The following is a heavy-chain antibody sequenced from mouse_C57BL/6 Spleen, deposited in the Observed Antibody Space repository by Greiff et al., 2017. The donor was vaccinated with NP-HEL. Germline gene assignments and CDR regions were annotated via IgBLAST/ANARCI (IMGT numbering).Heavy chain of an antibody. CDR1: GFTFSNYW. CDR3: TGDYGSSYYFEY. CDR2: IRLKSDNYAT. D-gene: IGHD1-1*01. V-gene: IGHV6-3*01. J-gene: IGHJ2*01. Sequence: EVQLVESGGGLVQPGGSMKLSCVASGFTFSNYWMNWVRQSPEKGLEWVAQIRLKSDNYATHYAESVKGRFTISREDSKRSVYLQRNNLRAEDTGMYYGTGDYGSSYYFEYWGQGTTLTVSS.